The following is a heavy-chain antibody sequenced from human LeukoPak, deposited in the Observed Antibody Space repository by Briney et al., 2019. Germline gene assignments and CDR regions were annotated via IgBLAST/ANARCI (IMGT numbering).Heavy chain of an antibody. CDR2: IRYDGSNK. CDR1: GFTFSSYG. D-gene: IGHD3-3*01. CDR3: AKSRNYDFWSGLSDDAFDI. J-gene: IGHJ3*02. V-gene: IGHV3-30*02. Sequence: PGGSLRLSCAASGFTFSSYGMHWVRQAPGKGLEWVAFIRYDGSNKYYADSVKGRFTISRDNSKNTLYLQMNSLRAEDTAVYYCAKSRNYDFWSGLSDDAFDIWGQGTMVTVSS.